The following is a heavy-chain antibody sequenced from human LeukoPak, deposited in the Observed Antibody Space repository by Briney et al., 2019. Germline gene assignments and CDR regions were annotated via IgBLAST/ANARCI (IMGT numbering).Heavy chain of an antibody. CDR3: ARELLWFGELGHYYYYMDV. CDR2: IYTNGNT. D-gene: IGHD3-10*01. V-gene: IGHV4-61*09. CDR1: GGSISSGSYY. J-gene: IGHJ6*03. Sequence: SETLSLTCTVSGGSISSGSYYWSWIRQPAGKGLEWIGHIYTNGNTNFNPSLKSRVTISVDTSKNQFSLKLSSVTAADTAVYYCARELLWFGELGHYYYYMDVWGKGTTVTVSS.